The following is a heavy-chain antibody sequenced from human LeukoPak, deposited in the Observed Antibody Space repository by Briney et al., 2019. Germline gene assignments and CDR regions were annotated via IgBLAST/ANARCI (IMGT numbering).Heavy chain of an antibody. CDR2: IYPGDSDT. Sequence: GESLKISCKGSGYSFTSYWIGWVRQMPGKGLEWMGIIYPGDSDTRYSPSFRGQVAISADKSISTAYLQWSSLKASDTAMYYCARSRSGSYYPDAFDIWGQGTMVTVSS. CDR3: ARSRSGSYYPDAFDI. D-gene: IGHD1-26*01. J-gene: IGHJ3*02. CDR1: GYSFTSYW. V-gene: IGHV5-51*01.